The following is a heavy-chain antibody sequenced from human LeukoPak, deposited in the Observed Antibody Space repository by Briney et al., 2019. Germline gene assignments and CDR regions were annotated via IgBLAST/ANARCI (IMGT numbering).Heavy chain of an antibody. CDR1: GFTFSSYA. V-gene: IGHV3-23*01. CDR2: ISGSGGST. CDR3: ALQGGPYYDFWSDFGYFDY. Sequence: GGSLRLSCAASGFTFSSYAMSWVRQAPGKGLEWVSAISGSGGSTYYADSVKGRFTISRDNSKNTLYLQMNSLRAEDTAVYYCALQGGPYYDFWSDFGYFDYWGQGTLVTVSS. J-gene: IGHJ4*02. D-gene: IGHD3-3*01.